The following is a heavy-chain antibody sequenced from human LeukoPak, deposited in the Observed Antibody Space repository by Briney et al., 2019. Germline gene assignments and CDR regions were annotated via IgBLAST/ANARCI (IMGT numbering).Heavy chain of an antibody. J-gene: IGHJ6*03. CDR3: ARGRVTTIANYYYYYIDV. CDR2: TYYRSKWYN. CDR1: GDSVSSNSAA. V-gene: IGHV6-1*01. D-gene: IGHD4-17*01. Sequence: SQTLSLTSAISGDSVSSNSAAWTWLRQSPSRGLEWLGRTYYRSKWYNDYEVSVQSRITINPDTSKNQFSLQLNSVTPEDTAVYYCARGRVTTIANYYYYYIDVWGKGTTVTVSS.